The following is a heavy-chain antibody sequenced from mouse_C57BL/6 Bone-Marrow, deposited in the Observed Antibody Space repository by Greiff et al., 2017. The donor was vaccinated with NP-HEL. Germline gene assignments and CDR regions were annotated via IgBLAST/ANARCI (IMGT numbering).Heavy chain of an antibody. D-gene: IGHD2-2*01. J-gene: IGHJ4*01. Sequence: EVMLVESGGDLVKPGGSLKLSCAASGFTFSSYGMSWVRQTPDKRLEWVATISSGGSYTYYPDSVTGRFTISRDNAKNTLYLEMSSLKSEDTAMYYCARPIYYGYEALMDYWGQGTSVTVSS. CDR1: GFTFSSYG. CDR3: ARPIYYGYEALMDY. CDR2: ISSGGSYT. V-gene: IGHV5-6*01.